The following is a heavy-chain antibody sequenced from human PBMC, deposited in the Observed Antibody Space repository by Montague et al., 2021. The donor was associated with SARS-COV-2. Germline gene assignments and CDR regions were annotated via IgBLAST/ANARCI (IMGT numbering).Heavy chain of an antibody. Sequence: CAISGDSVSSNIAAWNWIRQSPSRGLEWLGRTKYTSTRYETYAVSVQSRITITADTSKNQFFLHLNSVTPEDTAVYYCARDLYWAFDAWGLGTTVTVSA. D-gene: IGHD2-8*02. J-gene: IGHJ3*01. CDR3: ARDLYWAFDA. CDR2: TKYTSTRYE. V-gene: IGHV6-1*01. CDR1: GDSVSSNIAA.